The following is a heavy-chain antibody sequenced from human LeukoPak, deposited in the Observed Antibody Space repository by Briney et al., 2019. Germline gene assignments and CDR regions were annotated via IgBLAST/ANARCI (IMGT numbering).Heavy chain of an antibody. CDR2: IYYSGST. CDR3: ASLNWNDRDY. CDR1: VGSISSYY. V-gene: IGHV4-59*01. J-gene: IGHJ4*02. D-gene: IGHD1-1*01. Sequence: SETLSLTCTVSVGSISSYYWSWIRQPPGKGLEWIGYIYYSGSTNYNPSLKSRVTISVDTSKNQFSLKLSSVTAADTAVYYCASLNWNDRDYWGQGTLATVSS.